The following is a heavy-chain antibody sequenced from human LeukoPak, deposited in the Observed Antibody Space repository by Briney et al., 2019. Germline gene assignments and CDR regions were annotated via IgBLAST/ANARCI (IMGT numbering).Heavy chain of an antibody. CDR2: IYYSGST. CDR1: GGSISSSSYC. J-gene: IGHJ3*02. Sequence: SETLSLTCTVSGGSISSSSYCWGWIRQPPGKGLEWIGSIYYSGSTYYNPSLKSRVTISVDTSKNQFSLKLSSVTAADTAVYYCARDFKTSLYYYDREGGAFDIWGQGTMVTVSS. D-gene: IGHD3-22*01. CDR3: ARDFKTSLYYYDREGGAFDI. V-gene: IGHV4-39*07.